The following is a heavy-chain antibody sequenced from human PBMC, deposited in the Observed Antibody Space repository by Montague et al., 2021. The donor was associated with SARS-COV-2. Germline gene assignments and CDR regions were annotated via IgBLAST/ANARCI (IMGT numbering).Heavy chain of an antibody. Sequence: SETLSLTCSVSGDSISNYSWSWIRQSHGKGLEWIGYIYYSGSTNYNPSLTSRVTISVDTSKNQVSLKLTSVTAADTAVYYCARHLRVTTVTSHMYHYAMDVWGQGTTVTVSS. J-gene: IGHJ6*02. CDR3: ARHLRVTTVTSHMYHYAMDV. D-gene: IGHD4-11*01. V-gene: IGHV4-59*08. CDR2: IYYSGST. CDR1: GDSISNYS.